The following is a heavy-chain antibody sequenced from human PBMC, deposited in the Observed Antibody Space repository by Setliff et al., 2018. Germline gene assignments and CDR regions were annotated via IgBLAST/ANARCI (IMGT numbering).Heavy chain of an antibody. V-gene: IGHV4-34*01. CDR2: IYYSGST. CDR1: GGSFSGYY. J-gene: IGHJ6*02. Sequence: SETLSLTCAVYGGSFSGYYWSWIRQPPGKGLEWIGSIYYSGSTYYKPSLKSRVTISVDTSKNQFSLKLSSVTAADTAVYYCARVSSYGSGSYYYYYYGMDVWGQGTTVTVSS. CDR3: ARVSSYGSGSYYYYYYGMDV. D-gene: IGHD3-10*01.